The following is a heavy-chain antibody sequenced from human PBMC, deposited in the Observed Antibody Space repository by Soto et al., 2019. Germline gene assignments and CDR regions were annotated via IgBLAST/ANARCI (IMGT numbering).Heavy chain of an antibody. J-gene: IGHJ3*02. V-gene: IGHV4-34*01. CDR2: INHSGST. D-gene: IGHD3-10*01. Sequence: SETLSLTCAVYGGSFSGYYWSWIRQPPGKGLEWIGEINHSGSTNYNPSLKSRVTISVDTSKNQFSLKLSSVTAADTAVYYCARGSGIPAFDIWGQGTMVTVSS. CDR1: GGSFSGYY. CDR3: ARGSGIPAFDI.